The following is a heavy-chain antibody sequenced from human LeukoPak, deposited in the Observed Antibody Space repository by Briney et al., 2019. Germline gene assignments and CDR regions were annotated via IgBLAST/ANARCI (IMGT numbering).Heavy chain of an antibody. J-gene: IGHJ4*02. CDR2: IKHDGSEK. CDR3: ARRVAFGEYFEY. D-gene: IGHD3-10*01. Sequence: GGSLRLSCAASGFTFSSYWMGWVRQAPGKGLEWVANIKHDGSEKYYVDSVKGRFTISRDNAKNSLYLQMNSLRVEDTAVYYCARRVAFGEYFEYWGQGTLVTVSS. V-gene: IGHV3-7*03. CDR1: GFTFSSYW.